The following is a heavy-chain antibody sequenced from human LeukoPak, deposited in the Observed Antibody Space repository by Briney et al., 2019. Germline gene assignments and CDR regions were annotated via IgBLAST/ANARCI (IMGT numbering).Heavy chain of an antibody. CDR3: ARHNYYDSSGYYPLSY. D-gene: IGHD3-22*01. CDR1: GDPVSSRSYY. V-gene: IGHV4-39*01. Sequence: PSETLSLTCTVIGDPVSSRSYYWAWIRQPPGKGLEWIGTIYYDGNTNYNPSLKSRVTISVDTPKNLFSLKLSSVTAADTTVYYCARHNYYDSSGYYPLSYWGQGTLVTVSS. CDR2: IYYDGNT. J-gene: IGHJ4*02.